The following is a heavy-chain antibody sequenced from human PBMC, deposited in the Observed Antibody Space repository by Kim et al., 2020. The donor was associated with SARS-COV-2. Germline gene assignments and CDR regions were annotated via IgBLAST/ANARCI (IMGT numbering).Heavy chain of an antibody. Sequence: GESLKISCKGSGYIFTSYWIGWVRQMPGQGLEWMGIIYPGDSDTRYSPSFQGQVTISADKSISTAYLQWSSLKASDTAMYYCARHSITMVRGVIADYFDYWGQGTLVTVSS. J-gene: IGHJ4*02. D-gene: IGHD3-10*01. V-gene: IGHV5-51*01. CDR2: IYPGDSDT. CDR1: GYIFTSYW. CDR3: ARHSITMVRGVIADYFDY.